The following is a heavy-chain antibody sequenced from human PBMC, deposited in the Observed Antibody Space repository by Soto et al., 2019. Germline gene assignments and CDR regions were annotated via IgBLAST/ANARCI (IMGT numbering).Heavy chain of an antibody. D-gene: IGHD1-26*01. CDR1: GFTFSSYS. V-gene: IGHV3-21*01. Sequence: PGGSLRLSCVASGFTFSSYSMDWVRQAPGKGLEWVSSISSNRTYIYYADSVKGRFTISRDNAKNSVYLQMNSLRAEDTAVYFCARAGMGLTKTFFDYWGQGILVTVSS. CDR3: ARAGMGLTKTFFDY. CDR2: ISSNRTYI. J-gene: IGHJ4*02.